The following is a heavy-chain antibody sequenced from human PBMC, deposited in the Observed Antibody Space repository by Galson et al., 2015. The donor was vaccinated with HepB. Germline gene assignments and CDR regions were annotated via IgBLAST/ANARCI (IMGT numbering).Heavy chain of an antibody. Sequence: TLSLTCTVSGGSFSSGGYYWNWIRQHPGKGLEWIGYIYYSGSTYYNPSLKSRVTISVDTSKNQFSLRLSSVTAADTAVYYCTRARHGYNWDYFDYWGQGTLVTVSS. CDR1: GGSFSSGGYY. V-gene: IGHV4-31*03. CDR2: IYYSGST. D-gene: IGHD5-24*01. CDR3: TRARHGYNWDYFDY. J-gene: IGHJ4*02.